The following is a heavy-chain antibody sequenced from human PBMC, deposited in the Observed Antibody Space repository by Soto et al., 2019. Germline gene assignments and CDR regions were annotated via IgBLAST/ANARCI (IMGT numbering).Heavy chain of an antibody. CDR3: AKDMTPDEYYYYGMDV. D-gene: IGHD3-16*01. V-gene: IGHV3-30*18. J-gene: IGHJ6*02. Sequence: QVQLVESGGGVVQPGRSLRLSCAASGFTFSSYGMHWVRQAPGKGLEWVAVISYDGSNKYYADSVKGRFTISRDNSKNTLYLQMNSLRAEDTAVYYCAKDMTPDEYYYYGMDVWGQGTTVTVSS. CDR1: GFTFSSYG. CDR2: ISYDGSNK.